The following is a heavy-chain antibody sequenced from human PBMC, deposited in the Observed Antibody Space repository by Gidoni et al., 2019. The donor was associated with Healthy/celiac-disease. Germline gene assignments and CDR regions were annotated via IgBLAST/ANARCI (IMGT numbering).Heavy chain of an antibody. CDR1: GFTFSSYA. J-gene: IGHJ4*02. CDR2: ISGSGGST. D-gene: IGHD5-18*01. CDR3: AKDLRRYSYGSGTYYFDY. V-gene: IGHV3-23*01. Sequence: EVQLLESGGGLVQPGGSLRLSCAASGFTFSSYAMSWVRQAPGKGLEWVSAISGSGGSTYYADSVKGRFTISRDNSKNTLYLQMNSLRAEDTAVYYCAKDLRRYSYGSGTYYFDYWGQGTLVTVSS.